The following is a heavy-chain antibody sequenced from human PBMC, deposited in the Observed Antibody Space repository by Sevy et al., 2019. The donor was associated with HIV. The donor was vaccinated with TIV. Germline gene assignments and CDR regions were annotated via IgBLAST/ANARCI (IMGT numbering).Heavy chain of an antibody. CDR1: GYSISSGYY. J-gene: IGHJ4*02. CDR2: IYHSGNT. D-gene: IGHD6-13*01. V-gene: IGHV4-38-2*02. Sequence: SETLSLTCAVSGYSISSGYYWGWIRQPPGKGLEWIGSIYHSGNTYYNPSLKSRVTISVDTSKNQFSLKLNFVNAADTAVYYCARDPAAAGTSNDYWGQGALVTVSS. CDR3: ARDPAAAGTSNDY.